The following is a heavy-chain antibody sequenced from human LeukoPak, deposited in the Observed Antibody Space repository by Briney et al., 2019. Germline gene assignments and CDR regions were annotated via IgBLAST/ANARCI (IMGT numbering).Heavy chain of an antibody. V-gene: IGHV3-49*03. CDR3: AKDSVWRSPVAGIGDY. CDR2: IRSKAYGGTT. Sequence: GGSLRLSCTASGFTFGDYAMSWFRQAPGKGLEWVGFIRSKAYGGTTEYAASVKGRFTISRDDSKSIAYLQMNSLRAEDTAVYYCAKDSVWRSPVAGIGDYWGQGTLVTVSS. D-gene: IGHD6-19*01. CDR1: GFTFGDYA. J-gene: IGHJ4*02.